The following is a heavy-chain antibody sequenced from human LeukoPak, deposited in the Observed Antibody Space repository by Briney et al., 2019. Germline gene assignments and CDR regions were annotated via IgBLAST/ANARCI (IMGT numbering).Heavy chain of an antibody. D-gene: IGHD4-17*01. CDR2: INHSGST. V-gene: IGHV4-34*01. CDR3: ARNGGMTTVTTRGALDY. Sequence: SETLSLTCTVSGGSISSYYWSWIRQPPGKGLEWIGEINHSGSTNYNPSLKSRVTISVDTSKNQFSLKLSSVTAADTAVYYCARNGGMTTVTTRGALDYWGQGTLVTVSS. CDR1: GGSISSYY. J-gene: IGHJ4*02.